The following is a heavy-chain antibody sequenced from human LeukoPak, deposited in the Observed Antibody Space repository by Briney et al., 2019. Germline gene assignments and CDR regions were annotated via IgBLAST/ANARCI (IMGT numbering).Heavy chain of an antibody. Sequence: GGSLSLPRAASGFTLSSYSLNWVRQAPGKGLEWVSYISRSSSTIYYADSVKGRFTISRDNAKNSLYLQMNSLRAEDTAVYYCAGLGLIETFDYWGQGKLFTVSS. CDR1: GFTLSSYS. J-gene: IGHJ4*02. V-gene: IGHV3-48*01. CDR3: AGLGLIETFDY. D-gene: IGHD2-2*03. CDR2: ISRSSSTI.